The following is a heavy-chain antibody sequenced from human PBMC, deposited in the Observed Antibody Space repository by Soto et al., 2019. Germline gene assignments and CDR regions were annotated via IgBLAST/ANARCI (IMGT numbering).Heavy chain of an antibody. CDR2: IYYSGST. Sequence: SETLSLTCTVSGGSISSGGYYWSWIRQHPGKGLEWIGYIYYSGSTYYNPSLKSRVTISVDTSKNQFSLKLSSVTAADTAVYYCARQGAYYYDSSGYSFFDYWGQGTLVTVSS. V-gene: IGHV4-31*03. J-gene: IGHJ4*02. CDR3: ARQGAYYYDSSGYSFFDY. D-gene: IGHD3-22*01. CDR1: GGSISSGGYY.